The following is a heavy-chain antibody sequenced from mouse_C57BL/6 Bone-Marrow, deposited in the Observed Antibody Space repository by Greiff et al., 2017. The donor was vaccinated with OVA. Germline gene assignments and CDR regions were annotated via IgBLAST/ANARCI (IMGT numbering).Heavy chain of an antibody. V-gene: IGHV1-72*01. CDR2: IDPNSGGT. Sequence: VQLQESGAELVKPGASVKLSCKASGYTFTSYWMHWVKQRPGRGLEWIGRIDPNSGGTKYNEKFKSKATLTVDKPSSTVYMQLSSLTSEDSAVYYCARPWLRRWGFDYWGQGTTLTVSS. CDR1: GYTFTSYW. CDR3: ARPWLRRWGFDY. D-gene: IGHD2-2*01. J-gene: IGHJ2*01.